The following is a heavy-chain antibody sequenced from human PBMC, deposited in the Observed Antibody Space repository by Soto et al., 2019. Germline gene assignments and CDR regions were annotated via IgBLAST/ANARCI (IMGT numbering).Heavy chain of an antibody. V-gene: IGHV3-33*01. Sequence: QVSLVESGGGVVQPGRSLRLSCAASGFTFSSYGMHWVRQAPGKGLEWVAVIWYDGSNKHYADSVKGRFTISRDNSKNTLYVQMNSLRAEDTAVYYCARDLFGAEDYWGQGTLVTVSS. CDR3: ARDLFGAEDY. J-gene: IGHJ4*02. D-gene: IGHD3-10*01. CDR1: GFTFSSYG. CDR2: IWYDGSNK.